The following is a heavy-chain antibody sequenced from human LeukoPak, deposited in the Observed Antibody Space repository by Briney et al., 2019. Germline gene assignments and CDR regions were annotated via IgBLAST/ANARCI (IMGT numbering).Heavy chain of an antibody. CDR3: AKCMVRGVIITRGAFDI. CDR2: ISGSGGST. CDR1: GFTSSSYA. J-gene: IGHJ3*02. D-gene: IGHD3-10*01. Sequence: GGSLRLSCAASGFTSSSYAMSWVRQAPGKGLEWVSAISGSGGSTYYADSVKGRFTISRDNSKNTLYLQMNSLRAEDTAVYYCAKCMVRGVIITRGAFDIWGQGTMVTVSS. V-gene: IGHV3-23*01.